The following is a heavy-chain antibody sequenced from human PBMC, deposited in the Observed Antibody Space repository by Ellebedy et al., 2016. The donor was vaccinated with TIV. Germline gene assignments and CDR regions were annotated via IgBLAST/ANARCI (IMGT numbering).Heavy chain of an antibody. J-gene: IGHJ4*02. CDR1: GFTVSNNY. CDR3: ARANLRV. Sequence: GESLKISCAASGFTVSNNYMNWIRQAPGKGLQWVSIIYSGGNTYYTDSVKGRFTISRDNSKNTLYLQMNSLRVEDTAVYYCARANLRVWGQGTLVTVSS. CDR2: IYSGGNT. V-gene: IGHV3-53*01. D-gene: IGHD1-1*01.